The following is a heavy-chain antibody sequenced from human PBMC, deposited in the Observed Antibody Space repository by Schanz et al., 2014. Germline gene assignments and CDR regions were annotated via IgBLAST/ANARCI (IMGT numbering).Heavy chain of an antibody. CDR1: GYTFTNFF. CDR2: IIPIHGIV. J-gene: IGHJ4*02. CDR3: ARDSGSSSWYPSDY. V-gene: IGHV1-69*04. D-gene: IGHD6-13*01. Sequence: QVQLVQSGAEVKKPGASVKVSCKASGYTFTNFFLHWVRQAPGQGLEWMGRIIPIHGIVNYAQRFQDRVRITADKSTSTAYMELSSLRSDDTAVYYCARDSGSSSWYPSDYWGQGTLVTVSS.